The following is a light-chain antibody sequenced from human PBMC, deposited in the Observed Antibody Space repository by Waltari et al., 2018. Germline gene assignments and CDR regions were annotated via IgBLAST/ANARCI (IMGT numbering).Light chain of an antibody. CDR2: GNN. Sequence: QSVLTQPPSVSGTPGQRVTISCTGSSSNLGDGHPVHWYQKIPGTAPKLLIFGNNNRPSGVPDRFSGSKSGTSASLAITGLQAEDEGDYYCQSFDSRLSDGVVFGGGTKVTVL. CDR3: QSFDSRLSDGVV. V-gene: IGLV1-40*01. J-gene: IGLJ2*01. CDR1: SSNLGDGHP.